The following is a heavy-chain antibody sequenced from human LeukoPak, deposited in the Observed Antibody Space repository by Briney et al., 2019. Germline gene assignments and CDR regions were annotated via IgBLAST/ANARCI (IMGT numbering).Heavy chain of an antibody. CDR1: GFTLSSYS. Sequence: GGSLRLSCAASGFTLSSYSMNWVRQAPGKGLEWVSSISSSSRYIYYADSVKGRFTISRDNAKNSLYLQMNSLRAEDTAVYYCASAIAVAGPPGYWGQGTLVTVSS. D-gene: IGHD6-19*01. J-gene: IGHJ4*02. CDR3: ASAIAVAGPPGY. CDR2: ISSSSRYI. V-gene: IGHV3-21*01.